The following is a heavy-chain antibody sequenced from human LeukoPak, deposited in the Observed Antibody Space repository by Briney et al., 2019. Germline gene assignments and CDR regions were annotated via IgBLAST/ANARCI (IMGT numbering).Heavy chain of an antibody. J-gene: IGHJ4*02. CDR1: GFIFNNFV. CDR3: ARDLKMKYCDY. V-gene: IGHV3-33*05. Sequence: PGGSLRLSCATTGFIFNNFVMHWVRQAPGKGLEWVALMPYDGSDKYYADSVKGRFTISRDNSKNTLYLQMNSLRVEDTAIYYCARDLKMKYCDYWGQGTLVTVSS. CDR2: MPYDGSDK. D-gene: IGHD5-24*01.